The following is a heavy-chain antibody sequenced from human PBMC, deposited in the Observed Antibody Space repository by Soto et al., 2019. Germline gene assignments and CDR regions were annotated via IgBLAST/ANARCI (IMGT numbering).Heavy chain of an antibody. Sequence: GGSLRLSCAASGFTFSSYWMHWVRQAPGKGLVWVSRINSDGSSTSYADSVKGRFTISRDNAKNTLYLQMNSLRAEDRAVYYCARQDYGGGGRRRGGFDYWGQGTLVTVSS. CDR2: INSDGSST. CDR1: GFTFSSYW. V-gene: IGHV3-74*01. D-gene: IGHD4-17*01. J-gene: IGHJ4*02. CDR3: ARQDYGGGGRRRGGFDY.